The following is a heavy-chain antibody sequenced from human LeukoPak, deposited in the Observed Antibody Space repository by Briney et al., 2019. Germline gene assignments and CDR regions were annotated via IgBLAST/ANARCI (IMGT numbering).Heavy chain of an antibody. D-gene: IGHD6-19*01. J-gene: IGHJ6*02. V-gene: IGHV3-7*03. CDR3: TRDLAAVPGPRMDV. Sequence: GGSLRLSCAASGFSFSSYYMSWVRQAPGKGPEWVALINPDGSERYYVDSVKGRFTISRDNAKNSLYLQMDSLRDDDTAMYFCTRDLAAVPGPRMDVWGQGTTVTVSS. CDR1: GFSFSSYY. CDR2: INPDGSER.